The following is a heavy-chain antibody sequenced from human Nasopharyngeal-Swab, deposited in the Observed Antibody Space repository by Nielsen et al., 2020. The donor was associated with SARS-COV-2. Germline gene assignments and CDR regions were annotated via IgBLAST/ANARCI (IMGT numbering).Heavy chain of an antibody. CDR2: ISTYNSNT. J-gene: IGHJ4*02. D-gene: IGHD2-15*01. CDR1: GYTFTNYG. Sequence: ASVKVSCKASGYTFTNYGITWVRQAPGQGLEWMGWISTYNSNTNYRQKLQGRATMTTDTSTSTAYMELRSLRSDDTAMYYCARDRRDVVVVVAAGGTDYWGQGTLVTVSS. V-gene: IGHV1-18*01. CDR3: ARDRRDVVVVVAAGGTDY.